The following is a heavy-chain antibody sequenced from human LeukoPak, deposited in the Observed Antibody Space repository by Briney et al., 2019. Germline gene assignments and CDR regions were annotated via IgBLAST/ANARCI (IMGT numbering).Heavy chain of an antibody. CDR3: ARGILTIFGRGYYFDY. CDR2: IYTSGST. D-gene: IGHD3-3*01. V-gene: IGHV4-61*02. Sequence: SETLSLTCAVSGGSISSSNWWSWIRQPAGKGLEWIGRIYTSGSTNYNPSLKSRVTISVDTSKNQFSLKLSSVTAADTAVYYCARGILTIFGRGYYFDYWGQGTLVTVSS. CDR1: GGSISSSNW. J-gene: IGHJ4*02.